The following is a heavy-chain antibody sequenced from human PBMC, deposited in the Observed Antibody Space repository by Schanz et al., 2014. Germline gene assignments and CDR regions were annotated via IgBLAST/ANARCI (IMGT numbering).Heavy chain of an antibody. J-gene: IGHJ5*02. V-gene: IGHV3-30*04. CDR1: GFTFRGHA. CDR3: AKVVASGPTTGPFDP. CDR2: ISTDGTNT. D-gene: IGHD1-26*01. Sequence: QVQLVSSFLGVVQPGRSLRLSCAASGFTFRGHAMHWVRQAPGKGLEKVAAISTDGTNTYYAASVRGRFTISRDNSRNTLYLQMDSLRDEDTALYYCAKVVASGPTTGPFDPWGQGTLVTVSS.